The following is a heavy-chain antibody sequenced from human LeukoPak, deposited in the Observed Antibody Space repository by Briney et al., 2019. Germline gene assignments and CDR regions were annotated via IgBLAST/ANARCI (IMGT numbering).Heavy chain of an antibody. Sequence: ASVKVSCKASGYTFTGYYMHWVRQAPGQGLEWMGWINPNSGGTNYAQKFQGTVTMTRGTSISTAYMELSRLRSDDTAVYYCARLIAAAGSRVFDYWGQGTLVTVSS. CDR3: ARLIAAAGSRVFDY. J-gene: IGHJ4*02. CDR2: INPNSGGT. V-gene: IGHV1-2*02. D-gene: IGHD6-13*01. CDR1: GYTFTGYY.